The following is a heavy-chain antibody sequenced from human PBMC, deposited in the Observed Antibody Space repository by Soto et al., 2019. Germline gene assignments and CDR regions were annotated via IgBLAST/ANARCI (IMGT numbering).Heavy chain of an antibody. Sequence: QVQLVQSGAEVKKPGSSVKVSCKTSGGLFSVFSFNWVRQAPGQGLEWMGGVLPITGSTDYAQKFQGRLTITADRSTSTIYMELSSLTSDDTANYYCATIRVRGGPLRFEDGGQGTLISVSS. D-gene: IGHD5-12*01. V-gene: IGHV1-69*06. CDR3: ATIRVRGGPLRFED. J-gene: IGHJ4*01. CDR2: VLPITGST. CDR1: GGLFSVFS.